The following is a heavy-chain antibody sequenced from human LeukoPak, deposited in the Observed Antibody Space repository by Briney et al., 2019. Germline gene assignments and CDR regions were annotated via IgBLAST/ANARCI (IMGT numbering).Heavy chain of an antibody. V-gene: IGHV4-61*02. D-gene: IGHD3-16*02. Sequence: KPSETLSLTCTVSGGSISSGSNYWSWIRQPAGKGLEWIGRIYTSGSTNYKSSLKSRATISVDTSKNQFSLELSSVTAADTAVYYCAREDPTFGGVIYGGQGTLVTVSS. J-gene: IGHJ4*02. CDR1: GGSISSGSNY. CDR2: IYTSGST. CDR3: AREDPTFGGVIY.